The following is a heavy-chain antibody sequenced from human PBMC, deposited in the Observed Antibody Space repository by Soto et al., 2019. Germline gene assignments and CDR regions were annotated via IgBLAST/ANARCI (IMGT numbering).Heavy chain of an antibody. V-gene: IGHV3-23*01. CDR2: ISGSGDST. D-gene: IGHD2-2*01. CDR1: GFTFSSYV. J-gene: IGHJ4*02. CDR3: AKDVPAAPSV. Sequence: EVQLLESGGDLVQPGGSLRLSCAAFGFTFSSYVMSWVRQAPGKGLEWVSAISGSGDSTYYADSVKGRFTISRDNSKNTLYLQMNSLRADDTAVYYCAKDVPAAPSVGGQGTLVTVSS.